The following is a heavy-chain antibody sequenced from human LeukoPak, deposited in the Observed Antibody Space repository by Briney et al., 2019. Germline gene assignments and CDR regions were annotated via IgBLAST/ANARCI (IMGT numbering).Heavy chain of an antibody. Sequence: SETLSLTCTVSGGSVSGSTYYWGWIRQPPGKGLEWIGSVYYSGSTYYNSSLKSRITISVDTSRKHFSLKLSSVTAADTAVYYCARDWVTISDDAFDIWGQGTMVTVSS. CDR2: VYYSGST. CDR1: GGSVSGSTYY. V-gene: IGHV4-39*02. D-gene: IGHD3-3*02. J-gene: IGHJ3*02. CDR3: ARDWVTISDDAFDI.